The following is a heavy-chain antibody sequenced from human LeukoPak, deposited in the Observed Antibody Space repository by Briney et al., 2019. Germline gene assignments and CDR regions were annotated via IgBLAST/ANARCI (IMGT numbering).Heavy chain of an antibody. J-gene: IGHJ4*02. Sequence: SETLSLTCTVSGGSISSYYWNWIRQPPGKGLEWIGYGSYSGSTDYNPSLKSRVTISVDTSKNQFSLKLSSVTAADTAVYYCARAYGSYSFDYWGQGTLVTVSS. V-gene: IGHV4-59*01. CDR2: GSYSGST. CDR1: GGSISSYY. CDR3: ARAYGSYSFDY. D-gene: IGHD1-26*01.